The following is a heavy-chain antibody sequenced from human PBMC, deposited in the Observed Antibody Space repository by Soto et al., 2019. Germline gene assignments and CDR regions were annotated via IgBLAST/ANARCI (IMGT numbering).Heavy chain of an antibody. J-gene: IGHJ6*02. D-gene: IGHD3-16*01. Sequence: VQLVESGGGLVEPGGSLRLSCAASGFSVGDNYMTWIRQAPGKGLEWLSYSSSSGGYTNYADSVKGRFTISRDNAKNSLYPQMDSLRAEDTAVYFCARSSGRRHVFTFDYGLDVWGQGTTVTVSS. V-gene: IGHV3-11*06. CDR3: ARSSGRRHVFTFDYGLDV. CDR2: SSSSGGYT. CDR1: GFSVGDNY.